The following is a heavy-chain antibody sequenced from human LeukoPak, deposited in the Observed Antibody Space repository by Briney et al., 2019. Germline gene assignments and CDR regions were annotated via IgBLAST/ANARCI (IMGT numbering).Heavy chain of an antibody. D-gene: IGHD3-10*01. CDR3: ARGQNYYGSGSLSAVAVFDY. CDR2: IYTSGST. J-gene: IGHJ4*02. CDR1: GGSISSYY. Sequence: PSETLSLTCTVSGGSISSYYWSWIRQPAGKGLEWIGRIYTSGSTNYNSSLKSRVTISVDTSKNQFSLKVTSVTAADAAVYYCARGQNYYGSGSLSAVAVFDYWGQGTLVTVSS. V-gene: IGHV4-4*07.